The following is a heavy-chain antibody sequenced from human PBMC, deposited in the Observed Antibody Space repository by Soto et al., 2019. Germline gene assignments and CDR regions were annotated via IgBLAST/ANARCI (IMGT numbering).Heavy chain of an antibody. Sequence: QLQLQESGPGLVKPSQTLSLTCAVSVGSISSGGYSWSWIRQPPGKALEWIGYIDHSGSTYYNPSLKTRVTISVDRSKNPFSLKLSSVTAADTAVYYCARENNVLPGGYFDYWGQGTLVTVSS. J-gene: IGHJ4*02. D-gene: IGHD3-10*01. V-gene: IGHV4-30-2*01. CDR2: IDHSGST. CDR1: VGSISSGGYS. CDR3: ARENNVLPGGYFDY.